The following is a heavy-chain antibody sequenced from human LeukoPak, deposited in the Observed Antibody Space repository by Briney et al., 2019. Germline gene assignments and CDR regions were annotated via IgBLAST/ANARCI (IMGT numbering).Heavy chain of an antibody. D-gene: IGHD3-16*01. CDR2: ISGSGGRT. CDR1: GFTFSNYA. V-gene: IGHV3-23*01. CDR3: AKQTGSNVYYDAFDI. Sequence: VGSLRLSCAASGFTFSNYAMSWVRQAPGKGLEWVSVISGSGGRTDYVDSVKGRFTISRDKSKNTLFLQMNSLRGEDTAVYYCAKQTGSNVYYDAFDIWGQGTTVIVSS. J-gene: IGHJ3*02.